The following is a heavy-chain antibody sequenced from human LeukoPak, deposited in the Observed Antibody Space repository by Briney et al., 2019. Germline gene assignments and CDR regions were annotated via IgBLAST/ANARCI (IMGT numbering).Heavy chain of an antibody. D-gene: IGHD1-26*01. Sequence: SETLSLTCTVSGGSISSHYWSWIRQPPGKGLEWIGYIYYSGSTKYNPSLKSRVPISVDTSKNQFSLKLSSVTAADTAVYYCARVGGSYYGWFDPWGQGTLVTVSS. CDR3: ARVGGSYYGWFDP. V-gene: IGHV4-59*11. CDR1: GGSISSHY. CDR2: IYYSGST. J-gene: IGHJ5*02.